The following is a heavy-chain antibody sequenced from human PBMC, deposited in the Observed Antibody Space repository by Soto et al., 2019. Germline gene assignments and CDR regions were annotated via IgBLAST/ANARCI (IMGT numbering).Heavy chain of an antibody. D-gene: IGHD3-22*01. V-gene: IGHV4-31*03. CDR3: ATMIRGVTNLDY. CDR2: IYYSGST. CDR1: GGSISSGGYY. J-gene: IGHJ4*02. Sequence: PSETLSLTCTVSGGSISSGGYYWSWIRQHPGKGLEWIGYIYYSGSTYYNPSLKSRVTISVDTSKNQFSLKLSSVTAADTAVYYCATMIRGVTNLDYWGQETLVTVPS.